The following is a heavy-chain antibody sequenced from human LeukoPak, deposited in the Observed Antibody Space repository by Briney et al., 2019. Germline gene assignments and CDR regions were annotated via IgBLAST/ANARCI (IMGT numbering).Heavy chain of an antibody. J-gene: IGHJ1*01. CDR3: ARETYYYDSSGYYDVYFQH. V-gene: IGHV1-2*02. D-gene: IGHD3-22*01. Sequence: ASVKVSCKASGYTFTSYGISWVRQAPGQGLEWMGWINPNSGGTNYAQKFQGRVTMTRDTSISTAYMELSRLRSDDTAVYYCARETYYYDSSGYYDVYFQHWGQGTLVTVSS. CDR1: GYTFTSYG. CDR2: INPNSGGT.